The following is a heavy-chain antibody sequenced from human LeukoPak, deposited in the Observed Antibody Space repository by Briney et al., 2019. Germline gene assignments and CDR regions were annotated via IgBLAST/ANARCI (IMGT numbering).Heavy chain of an antibody. D-gene: IGHD3-16*01. CDR3: ARAVPLYWGWLDY. CDR1: GFTFSSYA. V-gene: IGHV3-64*01. CDR2: ISSNGGST. Sequence: PGGSLRLSCAASGFTFSSYAMHWVRQAPGKGLEYVSAISSNGGSTYYANSVKGRFTISRDNSKNTLYLQMGSLRAEDMAVYYCARAVPLYWGWLDYWGQGTLVTVSS. J-gene: IGHJ4*02.